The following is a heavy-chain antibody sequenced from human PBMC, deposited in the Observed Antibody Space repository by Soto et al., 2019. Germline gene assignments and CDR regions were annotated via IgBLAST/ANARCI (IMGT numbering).Heavy chain of an antibody. V-gene: IGHV3-66*01. CDR3: AAGLDNAKIHH. CDR2: IHSDGNT. D-gene: IGHD1-1*01. Sequence: EVQVVESGGDLVQPGGSLRLSCAVSGFTGSYMTWVRQAPGKGLEWVSFIHSDGNTFYADSVKGRFSISRDSSKNTVSLQMNSLRAEDTAVYYCAAGLDNAKIHHWGQCTLVTVSS. J-gene: IGHJ1*01. CDR1: GFTGSY.